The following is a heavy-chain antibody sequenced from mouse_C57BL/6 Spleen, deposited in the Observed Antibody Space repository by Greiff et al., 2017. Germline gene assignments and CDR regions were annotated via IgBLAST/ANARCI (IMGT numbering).Heavy chain of an antibody. CDR2: INPNNGGT. CDR1: GYTFTDYY. J-gene: IGHJ4*01. V-gene: IGHV1-26*01. D-gene: IGHD2-4*01. CDR3: ARGNDYGELAMDY. Sequence: VQLQQSGPELVKPGASVKISCKASGYTFTDYYMNWVKQSHGKSLEWIGDINPNNGGTSYNQKFKGKATLTVDKSSSTAYMELRSLTSEDSAVYYCARGNDYGELAMDYWGQGTSVTVSS.